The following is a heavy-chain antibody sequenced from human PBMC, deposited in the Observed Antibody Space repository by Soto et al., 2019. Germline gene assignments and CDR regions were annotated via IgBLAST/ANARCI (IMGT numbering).Heavy chain of an antibody. V-gene: IGHV1-58*02. J-gene: IGHJ3*02. D-gene: IGHD3-3*01. CDR2: IVVGSGNT. CDR1: GFTFTSSA. CDR3: AAAESSWRYYDFWSGYLPDAFDI. Sequence: SVKVSCKASGFTFTSSAMQWVRQARGRRLEWIGWIVVGSGNTNYAQKFQERVTITRDMSTSTAYMELSSLRSEDTAVYYCAAAESSWRYYDFWSGYLPDAFDIWGQGTMVTVSS.